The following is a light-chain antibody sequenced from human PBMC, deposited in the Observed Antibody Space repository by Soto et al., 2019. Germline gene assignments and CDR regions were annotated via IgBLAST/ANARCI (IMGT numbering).Light chain of an antibody. V-gene: IGLV1-40*01. Sequence: QTVVTQPPSVSAAPGQTVTISCTGSTTNIGAGYDVHWYQQLPGTAPKLLIYENVNRPSGVPDRFSGSKSGTSASLAISGLQAEDEADYYCQSYDNSVWVFGGGTKVTVL. CDR3: QSYDNSVWV. J-gene: IGLJ3*02. CDR1: TTNIGAGYD. CDR2: ENV.